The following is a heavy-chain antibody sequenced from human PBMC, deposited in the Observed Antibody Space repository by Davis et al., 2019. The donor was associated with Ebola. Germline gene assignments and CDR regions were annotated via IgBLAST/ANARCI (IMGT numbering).Heavy chain of an antibody. J-gene: IGHJ4*02. D-gene: IGHD6-19*01. Sequence: GESLKISCAASGFTFSSYAMHWVRQAPGKGLEWVAVISYDGSNKYYADSVKGRFTISRDNSKNTLYLQMNSLRAEDTAVYYCARDRGIWLALYYFDYWGQGTLATVSS. CDR1: GFTFSSYA. V-gene: IGHV3-30-3*01. CDR2: ISYDGSNK. CDR3: ARDRGIWLALYYFDY.